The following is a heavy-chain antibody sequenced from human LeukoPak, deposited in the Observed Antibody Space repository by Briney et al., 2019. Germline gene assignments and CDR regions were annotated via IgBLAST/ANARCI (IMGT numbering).Heavy chain of an antibody. CDR3: ARLYRLSSRVMDAFDI. J-gene: IGHJ3*02. Sequence: SGTLSLTCAVSGGSISSSNWWSWVRQPPGKGLEWIGSIYYSGSTYYNPSLKSRVTISVDTSKNQFSLKLSSVTAADTAVYYCARLYRLSSRVMDAFDIWGQGTMVTASS. D-gene: IGHD6-13*01. CDR1: GGSISSSNW. CDR2: IYYSGST. V-gene: IGHV4-4*02.